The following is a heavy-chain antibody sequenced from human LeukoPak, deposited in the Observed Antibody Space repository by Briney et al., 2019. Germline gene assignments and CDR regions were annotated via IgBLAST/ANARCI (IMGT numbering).Heavy chain of an antibody. Sequence: SETLSLTCTVSGGSIISSSYYWGWIRQPPGQGLEWIGSIYYSGSTYYHPSLKSRVTISVDASKNQFSLKLSSVTAEDTAVYYCARLAGQRWPFDYWGQGTLVTVSS. CDR2: IYYSGST. D-gene: IGHD6-19*01. J-gene: IGHJ4*02. CDR1: GGSIISSSYY. V-gene: IGHV4-39*01. CDR3: ARLAGQRWPFDY.